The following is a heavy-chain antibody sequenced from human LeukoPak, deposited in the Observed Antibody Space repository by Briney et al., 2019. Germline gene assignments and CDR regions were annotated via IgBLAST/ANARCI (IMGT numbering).Heavy chain of an antibody. CDR1: GGSISSYY. D-gene: IGHD4-17*01. CDR3: ARVRLAPYYFDY. Sequence: PSETLSLTCTVSGGSISSYYWSWIRQPPGKGLEWIGYIYYSGSTNYNPSPKSRVTISVDTSKNQFSLKLSSVTAADTAVYYCARVRLAPYYFDYWGQGTLVTVSS. V-gene: IGHV4-59*01. J-gene: IGHJ4*02. CDR2: IYYSGST.